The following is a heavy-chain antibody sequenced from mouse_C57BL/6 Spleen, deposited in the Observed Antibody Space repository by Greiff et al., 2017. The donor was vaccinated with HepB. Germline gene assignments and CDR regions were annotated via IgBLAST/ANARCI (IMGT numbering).Heavy chain of an antibody. V-gene: IGHV1-61*01. CDR1: GYTFTSYW. D-gene: IGHD2-5*01. Sequence: QVQLTQSGAELVRPGSSVKLSCKASGYTFTSYWMDWVKQRPGQGLEWIGNIYSSDSETHYYPKFKDKATLTVDKSSRTAYMQLSSLTSEDSAVYYGARSDYSNHDPFAYWGQGTLVTVSA. J-gene: IGHJ3*01. CDR3: ARSDYSNHDPFAY. CDR2: IYSSDSET.